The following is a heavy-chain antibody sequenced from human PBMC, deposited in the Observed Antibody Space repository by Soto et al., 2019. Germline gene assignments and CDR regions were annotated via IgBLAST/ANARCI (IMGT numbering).Heavy chain of an antibody. J-gene: IGHJ4*02. Sequence: EVQLAESGGGMVQPGGSLRLSCVASGFTFSSYDMHWVRQAPGKGLEYVSSISSNGGTTYYGNSVKGRFTISRDNSKNTLYLQMGSLRAEYMAVYYCVRLVSGNYDYWGQGTLVTGSS. V-gene: IGHV3-64*01. CDR3: VRLVSGNYDY. CDR1: GFTFSSYD. CDR2: ISSNGGTT. D-gene: IGHD1-7*01.